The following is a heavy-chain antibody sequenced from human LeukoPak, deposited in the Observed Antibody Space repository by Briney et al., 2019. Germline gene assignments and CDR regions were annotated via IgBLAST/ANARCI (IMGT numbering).Heavy chain of an antibody. CDR3: ARVPVTTWEYYFDY. D-gene: IGHD4-17*01. V-gene: IGHV1-2*02. CDR2: INPNSGGT. CDR1: GYTFTGYY. Sequence: ASVKVSCKASGYTFTGYYMHWVRQAPGQGLEWMGWINPNSGGTNYAQKFQGRVTMTRDTSISTAYMELSRLRSDDTAVYYCARVPVTTWEYYFDYWGQGTLVTVSS. J-gene: IGHJ4*02.